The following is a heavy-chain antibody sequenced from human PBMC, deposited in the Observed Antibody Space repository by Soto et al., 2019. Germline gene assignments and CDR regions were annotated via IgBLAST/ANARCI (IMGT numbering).Heavy chain of an antibody. D-gene: IGHD6-13*01. V-gene: IGHV3-23*01. CDR1: GFTFSRHG. CDR2: INPSGDST. CDR3: ARVDVSTAGSFDY. J-gene: IGHJ4*02. Sequence: GGSLRLSCVASGFTFSRHGLSWVRQAPGKGLEWVSTINPSGDSTFYADSVKGRFTISRDNSKNTVYLQMNSLSVGDTAVYLCARVDVSTAGSFDYWGQGALVTVSS.